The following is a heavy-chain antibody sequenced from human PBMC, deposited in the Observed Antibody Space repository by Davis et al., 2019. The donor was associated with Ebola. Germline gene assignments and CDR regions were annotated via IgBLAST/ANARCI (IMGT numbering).Heavy chain of an antibody. Sequence: PGGSLRLSCAASGFTLSSYGMHWVRQAPGKGLEWVADILYDGNRENYGDSVKGRFTMSRDTSKNTLYLQMNSLRDDDTAVYYCVRDLDWAFDYWGQGTLVTVSS. D-gene: IGHD3-9*01. V-gene: IGHV3-30*03. J-gene: IGHJ4*02. CDR2: ILYDGNRE. CDR1: GFTLSSYG. CDR3: VRDLDWAFDY.